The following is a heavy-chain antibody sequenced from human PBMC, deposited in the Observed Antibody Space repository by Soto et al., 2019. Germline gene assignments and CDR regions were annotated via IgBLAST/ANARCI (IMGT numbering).Heavy chain of an antibody. CDR2: INPDGGAT. J-gene: IGHJ4*02. D-gene: IGHD1-1*01. V-gene: IGHV1-46*01. CDR1: DHTFSNFY. Sequence: QVQLVQSGAAVRKPGASVGVSCKASDHTFSNFYMSWVRQTPGQDLECMGKINPDGGATTYAQNFQGRLAITSDTSSYTVYMELTGLTSDDTAVYYCARGRRNVVWGEGTQVTVSS. CDR3: ARGRRNVV.